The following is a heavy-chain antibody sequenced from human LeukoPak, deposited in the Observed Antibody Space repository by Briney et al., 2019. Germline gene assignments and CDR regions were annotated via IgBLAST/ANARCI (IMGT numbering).Heavy chain of an antibody. CDR2: ISSNGGST. CDR3: VKGLYSSSWARFDY. Sequence: PGGSLRLSCSASGFTFSSYAMHWVRQGPGKGLEYVSAISSNGGSTYYADSVKGRFTISRDNSKNTLYLQMSSLRAEATAVYYCVKGLYSSSWARFDYWGQGTLVTVSS. D-gene: IGHD6-13*01. CDR1: GFTFSSYA. V-gene: IGHV3-64D*09. J-gene: IGHJ4*02.